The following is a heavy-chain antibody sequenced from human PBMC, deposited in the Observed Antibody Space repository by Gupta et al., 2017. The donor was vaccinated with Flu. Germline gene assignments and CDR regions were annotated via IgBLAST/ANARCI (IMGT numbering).Heavy chain of an antibody. CDR2: IYPGDSNI. J-gene: IGHJ4*02. CDR3: ARLRCRTLSCYVGLDFDY. D-gene: IGHD2-2*01. Sequence: IAWVRQKPGKGLEWMGIIYPGDSNIRYSPSFQGQVTISADKSISTAYLQWSSLKASDSAMYYCARLRCRTLSCYVGLDFDYWGQGTLVTVSS. V-gene: IGHV5-51*01.